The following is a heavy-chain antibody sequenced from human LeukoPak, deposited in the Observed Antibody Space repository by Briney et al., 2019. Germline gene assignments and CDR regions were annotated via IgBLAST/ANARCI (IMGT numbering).Heavy chain of an antibody. D-gene: IGHD6-13*01. CDR2: IYYSGSS. CDR3: ARGISSWYPNWFDP. V-gene: IGHV4-39*07. CDR1: GGSISSSSSY. J-gene: IGHJ5*02. Sequence: PSETLSLTCSVSGGSISSSSSYWGWIRQPPGKGLEWIGSIYYSGSSFDNPALKSRVTISVDTSKNQFSLKLSSVTAADTAVYYCARGISSWYPNWFDPWGQGTLVTVSS.